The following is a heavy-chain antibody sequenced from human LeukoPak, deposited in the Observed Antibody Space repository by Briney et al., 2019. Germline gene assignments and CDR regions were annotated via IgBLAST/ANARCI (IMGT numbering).Heavy chain of an antibody. V-gene: IGHV3-23*01. CDR3: AKVRQHSSSWSIDY. J-gene: IGHJ4*02. D-gene: IGHD6-13*01. Sequence: PGGSLRLSCAASGFTFSSYAMSWVRQAPGKGLEWVSAISGSGGSTYYADSVKGRFTISRDSSKNTLYLQMNSLRAEDTAVYYCAKVRQHSSSWSIDYWGQGTLVTVSS. CDR2: ISGSGGST. CDR1: GFTFSSYA.